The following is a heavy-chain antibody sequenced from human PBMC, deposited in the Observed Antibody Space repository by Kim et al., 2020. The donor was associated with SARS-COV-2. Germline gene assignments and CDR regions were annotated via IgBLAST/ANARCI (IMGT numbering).Heavy chain of an antibody. V-gene: IGHV3-23*01. D-gene: IGHD6-13*01. CDR3: AKDRSTSNSWYGIFDS. CDR1: TFSSND. CDR2: ISGSGGDT. Sequence: TFSSNDMSWVRQAPGQGLEWVSAISGSGGDTYYKDSVKGRFTISRDNSKNTLYLQMNSLRAEDTAVYYCAKDRSTSNSWYGIFDSWSQGTLAT. J-gene: IGHJ4*02.